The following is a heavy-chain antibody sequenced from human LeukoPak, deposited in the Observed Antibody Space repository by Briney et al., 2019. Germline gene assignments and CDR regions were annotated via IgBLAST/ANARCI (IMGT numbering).Heavy chain of an antibody. CDR3: AKGVEFSGSYGAFDI. J-gene: IGHJ3*02. CDR2: ISGSGGST. D-gene: IGHD1-26*01. Sequence: ASVKVSCKASGGTFSSYAMSWVRQAPGKGLEWVSAISGSGGSTYYADSVKGRFTISRDNSKNTLYLQMNSLRAEDTAVYYCAKGVEFSGSYGAFDIWGQGTMVTVSS. V-gene: IGHV3-23*01. CDR1: GGTFSSYA.